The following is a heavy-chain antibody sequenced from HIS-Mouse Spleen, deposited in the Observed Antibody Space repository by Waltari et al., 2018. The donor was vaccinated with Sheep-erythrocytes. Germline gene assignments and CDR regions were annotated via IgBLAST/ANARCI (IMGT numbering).Heavy chain of an antibody. CDR1: GGSISSSSYY. CDR2: IDYSGST. V-gene: IGHV4-39*07. J-gene: IGHJ4*02. CDR3: ARVSVAARFDY. Sequence: QLQLQESGPGLVKPSETLSLTCTVSGGSISSSSYYWGWIRQPPGKGLEWIGSIDYSGSTYYNPSLKGRVTVSVDTSKNQFSLKLSSVTAADTAVYYCARVSVAARFDYWGQGTLVTVSS. D-gene: IGHD6-6*01.